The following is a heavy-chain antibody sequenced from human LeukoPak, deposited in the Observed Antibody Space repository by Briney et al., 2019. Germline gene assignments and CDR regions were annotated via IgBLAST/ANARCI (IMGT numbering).Heavy chain of an antibody. CDR3: ARGRRAAAGLLDY. CDR1: GGSISSYY. V-gene: IGHV4-59*01. CDR2: IYYSGST. D-gene: IGHD6-13*01. Sequence: PSETLSLTCTVSGGSISSYYWSWIRQPPGKGLEWIGYIYYSGSTNYNPSLKSRVTISVDTSKNQFSLKLSSVTAADTAVYYCARGRRAAAGLLDYWGQGTLVTVSS. J-gene: IGHJ4*02.